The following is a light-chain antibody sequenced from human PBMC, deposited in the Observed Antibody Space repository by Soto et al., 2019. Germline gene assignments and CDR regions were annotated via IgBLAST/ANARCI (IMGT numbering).Light chain of an antibody. Sequence: DIQMTQSPSSLSASVGDRVTITCRASQSISRNLNWYQQKPGEAPKLLIYVASSLQTGVPSRFSGSESGTDYTLTISSLQPDDFVTYYCQQNYSAPYTFGQGTKLEIK. CDR2: VAS. CDR3: QQNYSAPYT. V-gene: IGKV1-39*01. J-gene: IGKJ2*01. CDR1: QSISRN.